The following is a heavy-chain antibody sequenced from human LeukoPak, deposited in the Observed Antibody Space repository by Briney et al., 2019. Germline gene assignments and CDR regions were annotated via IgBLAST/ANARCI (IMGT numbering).Heavy chain of an antibody. Sequence: SVKVSCKASGGTFSSYAISRVRQAPGQGLEWMGGIIPIFGTANYAQKFQGRVTITADESTSTAYMELSSLRSEDTAVYYCARGTGTAMVNFDYWGQGTLVTVSS. V-gene: IGHV1-69*01. CDR3: ARGTGTAMVNFDY. CDR2: IIPIFGTA. J-gene: IGHJ4*02. D-gene: IGHD5-18*01. CDR1: GGTFSSYA.